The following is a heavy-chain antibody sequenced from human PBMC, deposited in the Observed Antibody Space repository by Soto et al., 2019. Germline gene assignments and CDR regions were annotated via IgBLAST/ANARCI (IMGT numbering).Heavy chain of an antibody. Sequence: QVPLQESGPGLVEPSGTLSLTCAVSGASISNTDWWSWVRQRPGKGLEWIGEIYHSGTTNCDPSLKSRVTISLDKSKSQFSLKLTSVTAADTAVYYCAIPGAGDFDYWGQGTLVTVSS. V-gene: IGHV4-4*02. CDR2: IYHSGTT. CDR3: AIPGAGDFDY. CDR1: GASISNTDW. J-gene: IGHJ4*02. D-gene: IGHD6-13*01.